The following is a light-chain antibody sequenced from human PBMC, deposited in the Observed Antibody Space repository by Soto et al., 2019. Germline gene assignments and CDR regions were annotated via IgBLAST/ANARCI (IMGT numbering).Light chain of an antibody. CDR3: CSYAGSYSWV. CDR1: SRDVGAYNY. J-gene: IGLJ3*02. V-gene: IGLV2-11*01. Sequence: QSALTQPRSVSGSPGQSGTISCTGTSRDVGAYNYVSWYQHHPGKAPKVMIYDVSERPSGVPDRFSGSKSDNKASLTISGLQAEDEADYYCCSYAGSYSWVFGGGTKVTVL. CDR2: DVS.